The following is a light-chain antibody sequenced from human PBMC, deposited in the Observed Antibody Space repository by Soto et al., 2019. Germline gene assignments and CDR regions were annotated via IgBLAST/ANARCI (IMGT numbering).Light chain of an antibody. Sequence: DIVMTQSPLSLPVTPGEPASISCRSSQSLLHSNGYNYLDWYLQKPGQSLQLLIYLGSNRACGVPYRFSGSGSGTDFTLKISRLEAEDVGVYYCMQALQTPLTFGGGTKLEIK. CDR3: MQALQTPLT. CDR2: LGS. CDR1: QSLLHSNGYNY. J-gene: IGKJ4*01. V-gene: IGKV2-28*01.